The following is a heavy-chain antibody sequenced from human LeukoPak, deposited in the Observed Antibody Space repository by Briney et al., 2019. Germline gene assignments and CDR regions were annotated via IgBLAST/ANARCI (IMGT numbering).Heavy chain of an antibody. J-gene: IGHJ3*02. CDR1: GGSISSGGYY. CDR3: ARKLEYYYDSSGYSGDAFDI. D-gene: IGHD3-22*01. CDR2: IYYSGST. Sequence: SETPSLTCTVSGGSISSGGYYWSWIRQHPGKGLEWIGYIYYSGSTYYNPSLKSRVTISVDTSKNQFSLKLSSVTAADTAVYYCARKLEYYYDSSGYSGDAFDIWGQGTMVTVSS. V-gene: IGHV4-31*03.